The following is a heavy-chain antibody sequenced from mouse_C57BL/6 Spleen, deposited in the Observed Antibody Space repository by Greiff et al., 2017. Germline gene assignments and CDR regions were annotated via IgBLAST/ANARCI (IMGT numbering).Heavy chain of an antibody. J-gene: IGHJ2*01. CDR1: GFTFSSYT. V-gene: IGHV5-9*01. CDR2: ISGGGGNT. CDR3: ARQRGYGSIDY. D-gene: IGHD1-1*01. Sequence: DVQLVESGGGLVKPGGSLKLSCAASGFTFSSYTMSWVRQTPEKRLEWVATISGGGGNTYYPDSVKGRFTISRDNAKNTLYLQMSSLRSEDTALYYCARQRGYGSIDYWGQGTTLTVSS.